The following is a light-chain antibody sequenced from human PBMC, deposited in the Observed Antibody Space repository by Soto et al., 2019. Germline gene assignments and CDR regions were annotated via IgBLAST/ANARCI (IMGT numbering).Light chain of an antibody. Sequence: DIQMSQSPSSLSASIGDRVTITCQASQDIKNHVTWYQHKAGKTPKALIYDASKLEKGVPSRISGSGSGTDFTFTISSLQPEDVATYYCQKYDNLPLTFGGGTKVDIK. CDR3: QKYDNLPLT. CDR2: DAS. J-gene: IGKJ4*01. V-gene: IGKV1-33*01. CDR1: QDIKNH.